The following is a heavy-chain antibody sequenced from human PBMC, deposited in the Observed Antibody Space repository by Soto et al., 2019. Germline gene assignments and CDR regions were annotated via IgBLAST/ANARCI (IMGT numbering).Heavy chain of an antibody. V-gene: IGHV4-34*01. Sequence: QVQLQQWGAGLLKPSETLSLTCAVYGGSFSGYYWSWIRQPPGKGLEWIGEINHSGSTNYNPSLKSRVTISVDTYKNQFSLTLSSVTATDTAVYYCARGYGDYYWYFDLWGGGTLVTVSS. CDR2: INHSGST. CDR3: ARGYGDYYWYFDL. CDR1: GGSFSGYY. J-gene: IGHJ2*01. D-gene: IGHD4-17*01.